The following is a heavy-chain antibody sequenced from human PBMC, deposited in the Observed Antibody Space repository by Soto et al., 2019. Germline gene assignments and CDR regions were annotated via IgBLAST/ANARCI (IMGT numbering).Heavy chain of an antibody. V-gene: IGHV3-30*19. CDR1: GFTFRSYV. CDR2: TSYDGSNK. Sequence: QVQLVESGGGVVQPGTSLRLSCVGSGFTFRSYVIHWVRQAPGKGLEWVALTSYDGSNKYYDDSVKGRFTIARDNSRNTAELQMDNLRLEDTALYFCARWGTTGGLDVWGQGTLVSVSS. D-gene: IGHD3-16*01. J-gene: IGHJ4*02. CDR3: ARWGTTGGLDV.